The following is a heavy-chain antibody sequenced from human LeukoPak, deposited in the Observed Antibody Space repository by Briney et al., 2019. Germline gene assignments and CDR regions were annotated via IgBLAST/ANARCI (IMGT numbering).Heavy chain of an antibody. Sequence: GASVKVSCKASGYTFTSYDINWVRQATGQGLEWMGWMNPNSGNTGYAQKFQGRVTMTRNTSISTAYMELSSLRSEDTAVYYCARGSRSGYYTYYYYYGMDVWGRGTTVTVSS. CDR3: ARGSRSGYYTYYYYYGMDV. CDR2: MNPNSGNT. CDR1: GYTFTSYD. V-gene: IGHV1-8*01. D-gene: IGHD3-3*01. J-gene: IGHJ6*02.